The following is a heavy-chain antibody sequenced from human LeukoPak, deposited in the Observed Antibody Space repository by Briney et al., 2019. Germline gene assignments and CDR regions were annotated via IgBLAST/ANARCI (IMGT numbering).Heavy chain of an antibody. V-gene: IGHV4-30-2*01. J-gene: IGHJ4*02. D-gene: IGHD3-22*01. CDR1: GGSISSGGYY. CDR3: ARGDRVFDGSGYYWGPTDY. CDR2: IYHSGST. Sequence: PSETLSLTCTVSGGSISSGGYYWSWIRQPPGKGLEWIGYIYHSGSTYYNPSLKSRVTISVDRSKNQFSLKLSSVTAADTAVYYCARGDRVFDGSGYYWGPTDYWGQGTLVTVSS.